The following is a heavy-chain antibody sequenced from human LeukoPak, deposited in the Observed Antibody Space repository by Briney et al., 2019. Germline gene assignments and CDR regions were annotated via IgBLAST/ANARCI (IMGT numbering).Heavy chain of an antibody. J-gene: IGHJ4*02. D-gene: IGHD1-14*01. CDR3: ARGVEPLAANTLAY. Sequence: PGGSRRLSCAASGFTVITNDMTWVRQAPGKGLEWVSVLYSDGNTKYADSVQGRFTISRDNSKNTLYLEMNSLSPDDTAVYYCARGVEPLAANTLAYWGQGTLVTVSS. CDR1: GFTVITND. CDR2: LYSDGNT. V-gene: IGHV3-53*01.